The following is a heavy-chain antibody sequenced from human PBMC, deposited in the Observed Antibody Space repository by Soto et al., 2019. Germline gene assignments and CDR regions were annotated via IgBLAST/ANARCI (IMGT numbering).Heavy chain of an antibody. Sequence: ASVKVSCKTSGNTLTSFYIHWVRQAPGQGLEWVGRLSPTTGGTNYAQHFQGRVTVTWDMSTFTAYMELSSLIYEDTAVYYCARPPGYVTDWYYFDTWGQGTQLTVSS. CDR2: LSPTTGGT. J-gene: IGHJ4*02. CDR3: ARPPGYVTDWYYFDT. V-gene: IGHV1-2*02. D-gene: IGHD3-9*01. CDR1: GNTLTSFY.